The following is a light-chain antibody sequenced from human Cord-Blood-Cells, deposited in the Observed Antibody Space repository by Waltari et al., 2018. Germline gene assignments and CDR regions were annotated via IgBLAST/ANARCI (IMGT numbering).Light chain of an antibody. J-gene: IGLJ2*01. CDR2: GKN. CDR1: SLRSYY. CDR3: NSRDSSGNPVV. Sequence: SSELTQDPAVSVALGQPVRIPCQGDSLRSYYASWYQQKPGQAPVLVIYGKNNRPSGIPDRFSGSSSGNTASLTITGAQAEDEADYYCNSRDSSGNPVVFGGGTKLTVL. V-gene: IGLV3-19*01.